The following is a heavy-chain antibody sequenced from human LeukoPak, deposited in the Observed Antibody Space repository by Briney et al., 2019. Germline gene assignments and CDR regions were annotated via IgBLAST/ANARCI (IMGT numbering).Heavy chain of an antibody. CDR3: ARHGSYDLFDY. D-gene: IGHD2-15*01. CDR1: GYSISSGYY. V-gene: IGHV4-38-2*01. CDR2: IYHSGST. J-gene: IGHJ4*02. Sequence: PSETLSLTCAVSGYSISSGYYWGWIRQPPGKGLEWIGSIYHSGSTYYNPSLKSRVTISVDTSKNQFSLKLSSATAADTAVYYCARHGSYDLFDYWGQGTLVTVSS.